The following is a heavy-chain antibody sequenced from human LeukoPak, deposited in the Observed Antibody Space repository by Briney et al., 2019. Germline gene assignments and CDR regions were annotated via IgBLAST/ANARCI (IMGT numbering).Heavy chain of an antibody. CDR3: ARDWANYDILTGYYVHYYYYGMDV. V-gene: IGHV1-18*01. J-gene: IGHJ6*02. CDR2: ISAYNGNT. CDR1: GYTFTSYG. D-gene: IGHD3-9*01. Sequence: ASVKVSCKASGYTFTSYGISWVRQAPGQGLEWMGWISAYNGNTNYAQKLQGRVTMTTDTSTSTAYMELRSLRSDDTAVYYCARDWANYDILTGYYVHYYYYGMDVWGQGTTVTVSS.